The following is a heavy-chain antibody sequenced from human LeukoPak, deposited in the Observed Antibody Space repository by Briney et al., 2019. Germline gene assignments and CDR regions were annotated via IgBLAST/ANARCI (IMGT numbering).Heavy chain of an antibody. Sequence: GGSLRLSCVASGFTFSSSPMSWVRQAPGKGLEWVSSITGSGVGTFYADSVEGRFTISRDNSKNTLSLQMNSLRAEDTAIYYCAKYISGSSGWYVDYWGQGTLLTVSS. CDR3: AKYISGSSGWYVDY. CDR1: GFTFSSSP. J-gene: IGHJ4*02. V-gene: IGHV3-23*01. CDR2: ITGSGVGT. D-gene: IGHD6-19*01.